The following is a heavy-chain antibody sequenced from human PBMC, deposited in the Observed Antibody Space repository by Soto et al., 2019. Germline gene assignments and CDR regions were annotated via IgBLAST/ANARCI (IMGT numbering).Heavy chain of an antibody. Sequence: QLQLQDSGSGLVKPSQPRSLTSAVFGASISSGGNSWSWFRHPPGKGLEGIGYIYHSGSTYYNPSLKSRVTISVDRSKNQFSLKLSSVTAADTAVYYCARVSCSGGSCSDAFDIWGQGTMVTVSS. V-gene: IGHV4-30-2*01. CDR3: ARVSCSGGSCSDAFDI. CDR1: GASISSGGNS. D-gene: IGHD2-15*01. J-gene: IGHJ3*02. CDR2: IYHSGST.